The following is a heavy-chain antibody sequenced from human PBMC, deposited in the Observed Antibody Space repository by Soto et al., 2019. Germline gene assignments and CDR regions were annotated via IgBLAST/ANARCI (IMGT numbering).Heavy chain of an antibody. CDR1: GFTFSHYV. Sequence: EVQLLESGGGLVRPGGSQRLSCAASGFTFSHYVLSWVRQAPGGGLEWVSSISGSGSSVYLADSVRGRFAMSRDLSTNTVSLQMNSLTVEDTAIYYCAKVRASYLSASYFYYGLEVWGQGTTVTVSS. J-gene: IGHJ6*02. D-gene: IGHD2-21*01. CDR3: AKVRASYLSASYFYYGLEV. CDR2: ISGSGSSV. V-gene: IGHV3-23*01.